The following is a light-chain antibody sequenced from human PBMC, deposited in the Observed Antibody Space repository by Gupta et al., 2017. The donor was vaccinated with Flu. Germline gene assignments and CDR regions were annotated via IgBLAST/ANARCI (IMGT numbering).Light chain of an antibody. V-gene: IGLV2-14*03. CDR1: SSDVGGYNY. CDR2: DVS. Sequence: QSALTQPASVSGSPGQSITLSCTGTSSDVGGYNYVSWYQHHPGKAPKLMIYDVSNRPSGISNRGSGSKSGNTESLTISGLQAEDEAYYYCNSYTSSNTRVFGGGTKLTVL. CDR3: NSYTSSNTRV. J-gene: IGLJ3*02.